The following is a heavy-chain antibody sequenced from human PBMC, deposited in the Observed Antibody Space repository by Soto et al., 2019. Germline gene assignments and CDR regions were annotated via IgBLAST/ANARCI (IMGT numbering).Heavy chain of an antibody. J-gene: IGHJ4*02. D-gene: IGHD3-22*01. CDR2: VSTYNANT. CDR3: ARELNTDSSAYYSFAY. V-gene: IGHV1-18*01. Sequence: ASVKVSCKTSGYTFSDYCLAWLRQTPGQRPEWMGWVSTYNANTNYAQKFQGRVTVTADTSTTTTSMELRSLRSDDTAVYYCARELNTDSSAYYSFAYWGQGTLVTVSS. CDR1: GYTFSDYC.